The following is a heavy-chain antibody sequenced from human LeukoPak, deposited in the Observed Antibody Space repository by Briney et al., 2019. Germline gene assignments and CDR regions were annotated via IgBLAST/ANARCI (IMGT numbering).Heavy chain of an antibody. V-gene: IGHV3-23*01. CDR2: ISSGGSTT. CDR1: GFSFSTSA. J-gene: IGHJ4*02. Sequence: GGSLRLSCAASGFSFSTSAMSWVRQAPGKGLEWVSTISSGGSTTSYVDSVKGRFTISRDNSKNTLYLQMNSLRAEDTALYYCAKDGWVTTTTREDYWGQGTLVTVSS. D-gene: IGHD4-17*01. CDR3: AKDGWVTTTTREDY.